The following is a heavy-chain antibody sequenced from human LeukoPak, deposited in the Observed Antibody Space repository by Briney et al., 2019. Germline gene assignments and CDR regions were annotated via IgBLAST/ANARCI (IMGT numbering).Heavy chain of an antibody. Sequence: GGSLRLSCAVSGFTFSSYSMNWVRQAPGKGLEWVSGVRSSSSDPYYADSVKGRFTLSRDNSKNTLFLQLNSLRAEDTAVYYCAKAEYSSVWFFDFWGQGTLVTVSS. CDR3: AKAEYSSVWFFDF. CDR2: VRSSSSDP. D-gene: IGHD6-19*01. CDR1: GFTFSSYS. V-gene: IGHV3-23*01. J-gene: IGHJ4*02.